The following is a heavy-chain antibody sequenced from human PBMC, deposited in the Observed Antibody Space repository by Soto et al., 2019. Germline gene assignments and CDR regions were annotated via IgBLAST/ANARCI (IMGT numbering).Heavy chain of an antibody. CDR1: GGSISSYY. D-gene: IGHD3-22*01. Sequence: QVQLQESGPGLVKPSETLSLTCTVSGGSISSYYWSWIRQPPGKGLEWIGYIYYSGSTNYNPSLKSRVTTSVDTSKNQFSLKLSSVTAADTAVYYCARDNYYDSSGYYSDNWFDPWGQGTLVTVSS. J-gene: IGHJ5*02. CDR3: ARDNYYDSSGYYSDNWFDP. CDR2: IYYSGST. V-gene: IGHV4-59*01.